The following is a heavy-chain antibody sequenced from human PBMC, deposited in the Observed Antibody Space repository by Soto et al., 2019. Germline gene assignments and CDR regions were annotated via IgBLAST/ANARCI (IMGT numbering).Heavy chain of an antibody. D-gene: IGHD2-15*01. V-gene: IGHV4-59*01. CDR2: VFYSGST. CDR3: AKEFCDPNGCYGRWLDP. J-gene: IGHJ5*02. CDR1: GGSISSFY. Sequence: VQLQESGPGLAKPSETLSLTCTVSGGSISSFYWSWIRQPPGKGLEWIGNVFYSGSTIYNPSLKSRVTTSVDTSKNPFSLKRSAVTAADTAVYYCAKEFCDPNGCYGRWLDPWGQGTLVTVSS.